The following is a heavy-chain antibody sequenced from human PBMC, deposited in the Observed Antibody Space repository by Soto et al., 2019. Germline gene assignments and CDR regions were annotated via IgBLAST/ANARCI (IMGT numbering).Heavy chain of an antibody. Sequence: SETLSLTCTVSGGSISSYYWSWILQPPGKGLEWIGYIYYSGSTNYNPSLKSRVTISVDTSKNQFSLKLSSVTAADTAVYYCARDPGYYDSSGYYDYWGQGTLVTVSS. CDR3: ARDPGYYDSSGYYDY. CDR2: IYYSGST. V-gene: IGHV4-59*01. CDR1: GGSISSYY. D-gene: IGHD3-22*01. J-gene: IGHJ4*02.